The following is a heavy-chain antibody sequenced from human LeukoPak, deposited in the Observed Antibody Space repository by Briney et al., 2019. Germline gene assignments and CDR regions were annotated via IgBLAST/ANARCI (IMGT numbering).Heavy chain of an antibody. J-gene: IGHJ6*03. CDR1: VYTFTGYN. CDR2: INPNSGVT. CDR3: ARDASSHYYFYMDV. Sequence: GASVKVSCKASVYTFTGYNMHWVRQAPGQGLEWMGWINPNSGVTNYAQKFQGRVTMTRDTSISTAYMALSRLRSDDTAVYYCARDASSHYYFYMDVWGKGTTVTVSS. V-gene: IGHV1-2*02.